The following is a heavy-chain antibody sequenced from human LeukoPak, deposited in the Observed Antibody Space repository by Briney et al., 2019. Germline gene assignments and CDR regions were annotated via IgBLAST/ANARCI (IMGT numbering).Heavy chain of an antibody. D-gene: IGHD6-19*01. CDR3: ATIEAVRFHY. J-gene: IGHJ4*02. CDR2: ISSSGSTM. V-gene: IGHV3-11*04. Sequence: GGSLRLSCAASGFPFSDYYMSWIRQAPGKRLEWVSYISSSGSTMYYADSVKGRFTISRDNAKNSLYLQMNSLRVEDTAVYYCATIEAVRFHYWGQGTLVTVSS. CDR1: GFPFSDYY.